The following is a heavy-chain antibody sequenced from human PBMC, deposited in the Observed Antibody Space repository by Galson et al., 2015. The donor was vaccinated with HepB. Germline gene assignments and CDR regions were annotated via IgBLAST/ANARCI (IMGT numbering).Heavy chain of an antibody. CDR1: GFSLSTNGVC. CDR3: ARIRYYYDTSGRRAFHLDY. V-gene: IGHV2-70*11. CDR2: IDWDDDK. Sequence: PALVKPTQTLTLTCSFSGFSLSTNGVCVSWIRQPPGKALEWLARIDWDDDKYYNTSLKTRLTNSKDTSKNQVVLTMSNMDPVDTATYYCARIRYYYDTSGRRAFHLDYWGQGILVTVSS. J-gene: IGHJ4*02. D-gene: IGHD3-22*01.